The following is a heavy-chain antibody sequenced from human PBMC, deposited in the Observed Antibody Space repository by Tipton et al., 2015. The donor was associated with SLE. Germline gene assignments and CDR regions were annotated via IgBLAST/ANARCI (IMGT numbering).Heavy chain of an antibody. V-gene: IGHV4-34*01. D-gene: IGHD3-10*01. J-gene: IGHJ4*02. CDR3: ARAHDITFFDS. CDR2: INHSGHT. Sequence: TLSLTCAVYGGSFSGYYWSWIRQPPGKGLEWIVEINHSGHTNYNLSLKSRVTISVDTSKNQFSLTLSSVTAADTAVYYCARAHDITFFDSWGQGTLVTVSS. CDR1: GGSFSGYY.